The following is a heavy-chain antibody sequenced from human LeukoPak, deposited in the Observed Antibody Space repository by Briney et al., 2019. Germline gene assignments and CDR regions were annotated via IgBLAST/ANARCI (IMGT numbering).Heavy chain of an antibody. CDR2: IYSGGST. V-gene: IGHV3-66*01. CDR3: ARVGQMSNTAFDI. Sequence: GGSLRLSCAASGFTFSSYAMSWVRQAPGKGLEWVSVIYSGGSTYYADSVKGRFTISRDNSKNTLYLQMNSLRAEDTAVYYCARVGQMSNTAFDIWGQGTMVTVSS. D-gene: IGHD4-11*01. CDR1: GFTFSSYA. J-gene: IGHJ3*02.